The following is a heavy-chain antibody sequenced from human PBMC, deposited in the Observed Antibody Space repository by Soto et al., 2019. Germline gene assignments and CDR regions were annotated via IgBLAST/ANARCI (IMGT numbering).Heavy chain of an antibody. CDR2: IYYRGST. J-gene: IGHJ3*02. D-gene: IGHD3-3*01. V-gene: IGHV4-30-4*01. CDR3: ARGDFWSGYVIPSEAFDI. CDR1: GGSISSGDYY. Sequence: NPSETLSLTCTVSGGSISSGDYYWSWIRQPPGKGLEWIGYIYYRGSTYYNPSLKNRFIISVDTSKDQFSLRLNSVTAADTAMYYCARGDFWSGYVIPSEAFDIWGQGTMVTVS.